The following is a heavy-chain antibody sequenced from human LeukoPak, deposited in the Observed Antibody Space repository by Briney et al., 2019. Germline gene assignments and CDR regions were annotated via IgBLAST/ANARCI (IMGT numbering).Heavy chain of an antibody. CDR2: IYHYGTT. J-gene: IGHJ4*02. CDR3: ARGPSLAAHLDY. V-gene: IGHV4-4*02. D-gene: IGHD6-13*01. Sequence: SGTLSLTCAVSGGSISSNNWWTGVRQAPGKGLEWIGEIYHYGTTNYNPSLKGRVTISVDKSTNQFSLKFNSVTAADTAVYYCARGPSLAAHLDYWGQGTLVTVSS. CDR1: GGSISSNNW.